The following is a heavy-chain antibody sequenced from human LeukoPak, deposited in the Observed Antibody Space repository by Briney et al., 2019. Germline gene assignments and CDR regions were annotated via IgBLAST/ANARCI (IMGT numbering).Heavy chain of an antibody. V-gene: IGHV3-23*01. CDR1: GFTFSSYA. CDR2: ISGSGGST. Sequence: PGGSLRLSCVASGFTFSSYAMSWVRQAPGKGLEWVSAISGSGGSTYYADSVKGRFTISRDNSKNTLYLQMNSLRAEDTAVYYCAKGGESKQWLVNYYFDYWGQGTLVTVSS. D-gene: IGHD6-19*01. J-gene: IGHJ4*02. CDR3: AKGGESKQWLVNYYFDY.